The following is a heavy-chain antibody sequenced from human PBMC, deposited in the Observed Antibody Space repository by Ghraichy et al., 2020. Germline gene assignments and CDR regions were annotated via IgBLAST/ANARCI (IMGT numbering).Heavy chain of an antibody. Sequence: GESLRLSCAASGFTFSRHWMDWVRQAPGKGLVWVSHIYSDASSAGYAASVKGRFTISRDNAKNTLYLQMNSLRAEDSGVYYCARENYGSGTYYDSWGQGTLVTVSS. CDR1: GFTFSRHW. V-gene: IGHV3-74*01. D-gene: IGHD3-10*01. CDR3: ARENYGSGTYYDS. J-gene: IGHJ4*02. CDR2: IYSDASSA.